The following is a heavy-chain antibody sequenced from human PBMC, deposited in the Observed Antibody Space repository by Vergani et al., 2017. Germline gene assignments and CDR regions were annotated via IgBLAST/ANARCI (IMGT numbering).Heavy chain of an antibody. Sequence: QVQLVESGGGVVQPGRSLRLSCAASGFTFSSYGMHWVRQAPGKGLEWVAVIWYDGSNKYYADSVKGRFTISRDNSKNTLYLQMNSLRAEDTAVYYCAKRNWDDSDYWGQGTLVTVSS. CDR2: IWYDGSNK. D-gene: IGHD1-1*01. CDR1: GFTFSSYG. V-gene: IGHV3-33*06. CDR3: AKRNWDDSDY. J-gene: IGHJ4*02.